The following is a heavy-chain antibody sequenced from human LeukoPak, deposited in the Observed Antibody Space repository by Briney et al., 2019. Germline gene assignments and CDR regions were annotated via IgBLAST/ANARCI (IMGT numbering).Heavy chain of an antibody. V-gene: IGHV1-69*05. J-gene: IGHJ4*02. CDR2: IIPIFGTA. CDR1: GGTFSSYA. D-gene: IGHD6-13*01. Sequence: ASVKVSCKASGGTFSSYAISWLRQAPGQGLEWMGGIIPIFGTANYAQKFQGRVTITTDESTSTAYMELSSLRSEDTAVYYCARDVGAAATINWGQGTLVTVSS. CDR3: ARDVGAAATIN.